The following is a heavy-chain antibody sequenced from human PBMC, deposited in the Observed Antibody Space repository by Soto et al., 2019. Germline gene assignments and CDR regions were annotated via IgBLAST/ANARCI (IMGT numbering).Heavy chain of an antibody. CDR3: TRDASRDSSARGWFDP. Sequence: VGSLRLSFAASGFTFRSFTMNWVRQAPGKGLEWVSTISSNSAYIYYTDAQRGRFTISRDNAKNPLHLQMNSLRAEDTAVYYCTRDASRDSSARGWFDPWGPGTLVTVSS. CDR1: GFTFRSFT. D-gene: IGHD6-13*01. CDR2: ISSNSAYI. J-gene: IGHJ5*02. V-gene: IGHV3-21*01.